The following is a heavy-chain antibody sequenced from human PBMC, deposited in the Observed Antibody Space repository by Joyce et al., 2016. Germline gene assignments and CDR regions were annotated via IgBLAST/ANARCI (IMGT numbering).Heavy chain of an antibody. Sequence: EVLLVQSGAEMKKPGESLKISCDGSGHSFADHWIGWVRQVPGKGLEWMGSIHPDDSDTRYSPSFKGQVTIAADKSISTAYLQWSRLKASDTAMYYCARPRAMGIGKYAFDIWGQGTMVIVSS. V-gene: IGHV5-51*01. J-gene: IGHJ3*02. CDR2: IHPDDSDT. CDR1: GHSFADHW. D-gene: IGHD6-13*01. CDR3: ARPRAMGIGKYAFDI.